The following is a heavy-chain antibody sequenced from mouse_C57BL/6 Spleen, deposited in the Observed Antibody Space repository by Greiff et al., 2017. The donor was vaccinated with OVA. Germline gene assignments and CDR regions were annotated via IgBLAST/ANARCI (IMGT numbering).Heavy chain of an antibody. CDR1: GYSITSGYY. J-gene: IGHJ1*03. V-gene: IGHV3-6*01. CDR2: ISYDGSN. CDR3: VYDSSSDWYFGV. D-gene: IGHD1-1*01. Sequence: EVQLQQSGPGLVKPSQSLSLTCSVTGYSITSGYYWNWIRQFPGNKLEWMGYISYDGSNNYNPSLKNRISITLDTSKNQFFLKLNSVTTEDTATYYGVYDSSSDWYFGVWGTGATVTVAS.